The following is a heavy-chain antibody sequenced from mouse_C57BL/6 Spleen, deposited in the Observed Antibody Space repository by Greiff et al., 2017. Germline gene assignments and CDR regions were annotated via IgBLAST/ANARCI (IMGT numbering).Heavy chain of an antibody. CDR2: IDPETGGT. CDR1: GYTFTDYE. Sequence: VQLQQSGAELVRPGASVTLSCKASGYTFTDYEMHWVKQTPVHGLEWIGAIDPETGGTAYNQKFKGKAILTADKSSSTAYMELRSLTSEDSAVYYCTRGGNYDSWGQGTTLTVSA. V-gene: IGHV1-15*01. D-gene: IGHD2-1*01. CDR3: TRGGNYDS. J-gene: IGHJ2*01.